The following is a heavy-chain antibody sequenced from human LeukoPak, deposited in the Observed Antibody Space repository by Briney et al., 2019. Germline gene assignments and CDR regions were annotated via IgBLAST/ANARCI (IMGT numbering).Heavy chain of an antibody. CDR2: IYYSGST. V-gene: IGHV4-59*01. CDR3: ARVYYYDSSGFADAFDI. D-gene: IGHD3-22*01. CDR1: GGSISSYY. Sequence: KPSETLSLTCTVSGGSISSYYWSWIRQPPGKGLEWIGYIYYSGSTNYNPSLKSRVTISVDTSKNQFSLKLSSVTAADTAVYYCARVYYYDSSGFADAFDIWGQGTMVTVSS. J-gene: IGHJ3*02.